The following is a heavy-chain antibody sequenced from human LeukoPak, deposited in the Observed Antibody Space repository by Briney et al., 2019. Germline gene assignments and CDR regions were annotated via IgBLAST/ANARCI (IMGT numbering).Heavy chain of an antibody. D-gene: IGHD3-10*01. Sequence: PGRSLRLSCAASGFTFSSYDMHWVRQAPGKGLEWVAFGRYDGSNKNYADSVQGRFTISRDNSKNTLYLHMTSLRAEDTAVYYCAKRPPGSGLDYWGQGTLVTVSS. CDR2: GRYDGSNK. CDR1: GFTFSSYD. J-gene: IGHJ4*02. CDR3: AKRPPGSGLDY. V-gene: IGHV3-30*02.